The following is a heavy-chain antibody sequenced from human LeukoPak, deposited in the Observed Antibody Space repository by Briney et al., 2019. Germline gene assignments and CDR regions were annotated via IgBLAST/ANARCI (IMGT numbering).Heavy chain of an antibody. Sequence: PGGSLRLSCAASGFTFSSYAMSWVRQAPGKGLEWVSAISGSVGSTYYADSVKGRFTISRDNSKNTLYLQMNSLRAEDTAVYYCAKEPGVDYYDSSGPSDYWGQGTLVTVSS. V-gene: IGHV3-23*01. D-gene: IGHD3-22*01. J-gene: IGHJ4*02. CDR3: AKEPGVDYYDSSGPSDY. CDR2: ISGSVGST. CDR1: GFTFSSYA.